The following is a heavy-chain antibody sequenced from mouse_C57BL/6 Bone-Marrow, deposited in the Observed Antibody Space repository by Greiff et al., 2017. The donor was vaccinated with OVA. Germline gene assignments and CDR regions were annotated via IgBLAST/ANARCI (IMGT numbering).Heavy chain of an antibody. V-gene: IGHV5-12-1*01. CDR3: ARLGRTTRD. J-gene: IGHJ3*01. D-gene: IGHD2-12*01. Sequence: EVKLVESGGGLVKPGGSLKLSCAASGFAFSSYDMSWVRQTPEKRLEWVAYISSGGGSTYYPDTVKGRFTISRDNAKNTLYLQMSSLKSEDTARYYGARLGRTTRDWGQGTLVTVSA. CDR2: ISSGGGST. CDR1: GFAFSSYD.